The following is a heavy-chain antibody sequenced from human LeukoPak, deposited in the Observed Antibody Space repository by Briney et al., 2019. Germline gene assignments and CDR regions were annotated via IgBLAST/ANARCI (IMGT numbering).Heavy chain of an antibody. CDR2: ISGSGGTT. J-gene: IGHJ4*02. CDR3: AKGVVDYYDSSGYFPSGL. D-gene: IGHD3-22*01. CDR1: GFTFNSYA. Sequence: GGSLRLSCAGFGFTFNSYAMTWVRQAPGKGLKWVSGISGSGGTTYYADSVKGRFTISRDNFNNTLYLQMNSMRVEDTALYFCAKGVVDYYDSSGYFPSGLWGQGTLVTVSS. V-gene: IGHV3-23*01.